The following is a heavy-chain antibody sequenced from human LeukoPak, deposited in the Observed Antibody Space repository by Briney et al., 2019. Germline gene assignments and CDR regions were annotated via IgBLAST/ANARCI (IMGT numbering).Heavy chain of an antibody. CDR3: AGRDGHI. CDR1: GGSISSYY. V-gene: IGHV4-59*01. CDR2: IYYGGST. J-gene: IGHJ3*02. Sequence: SETLSPTCTVSGGSISSYYWSWIRQPPGKGLEWIGYIYYGGSTNYNPSLKSRVTISVETSKNQFSLKLSSVTAADTAVYYCAGRDGHIWGQGTMVTVSS. D-gene: IGHD5-24*01.